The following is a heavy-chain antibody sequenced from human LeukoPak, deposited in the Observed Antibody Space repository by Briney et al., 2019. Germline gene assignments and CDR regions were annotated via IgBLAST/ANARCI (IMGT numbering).Heavy chain of an antibody. J-gene: IGHJ4*02. Sequence: PGGCLRLSCAASGFSFSSYAMSWVRPAPGKGLGWVSAISGSGGSTYYADSVKGRFTISRDNSKNTLYLQMNSLRAEDTAVYYCAKGNHRYSYGPFDYWGQGTLVTVSS. CDR3: AKGNHRYSYGPFDY. CDR2: ISGSGGST. D-gene: IGHD5-18*01. V-gene: IGHV3-23*01. CDR1: GFSFSSYA.